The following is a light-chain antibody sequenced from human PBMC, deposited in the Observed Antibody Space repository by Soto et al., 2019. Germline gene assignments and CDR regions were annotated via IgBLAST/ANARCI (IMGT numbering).Light chain of an antibody. CDR2: AAS. J-gene: IGKJ1*01. Sequence: EIVLTHSPGTLSFSPWEIATLSCRASQSVSSSYLAWYQQKPGQAPRLLIFAASSRASGIPDRFSGSGSGTDFTLTISRLEPEDFALFYCQYHGSSPITFGQGTKVDIK. CDR3: QYHGSSPIT. V-gene: IGKV3-20*01. CDR1: QSVSSSY.